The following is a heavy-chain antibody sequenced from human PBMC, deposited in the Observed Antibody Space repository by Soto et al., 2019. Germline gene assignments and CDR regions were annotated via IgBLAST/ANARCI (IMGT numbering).Heavy chain of an antibody. D-gene: IGHD1-26*01. V-gene: IGHV3-15*01. CDR2: IKSKNSGETR. CDR3: TTDGFSGIVGI. CDR1: GFPFITAC. J-gene: IGHJ3*02. Sequence: EVQLVQSGGRLVTPGGSLRLSCAASGFPFITACMTWVRQAPGKGLEWVGRIKSKNSGETRDYAETVKGRFVISRDDSKNMLYLEMNSLKSEDTGVYYCTTDGFSGIVGIWGQGAMVTVS.